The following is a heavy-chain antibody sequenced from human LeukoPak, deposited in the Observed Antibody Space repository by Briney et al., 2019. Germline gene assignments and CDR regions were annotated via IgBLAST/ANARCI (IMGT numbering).Heavy chain of an antibody. Sequence: GGSLRLSCAASGFTFSSYAMHWVRQAPGKGLEWVAVISYDGSNKYYADSVKGRFTISRDNSKNTLYLQMNSLRAEDTAVYYCAKNGEPHYYMDVLGKGTTVTVSS. CDR1: GFTFSSYA. CDR3: AKNGEPHYYMDV. V-gene: IGHV3-30-3*02. CDR2: ISYDGSNK. D-gene: IGHD1-14*01. J-gene: IGHJ6*03.